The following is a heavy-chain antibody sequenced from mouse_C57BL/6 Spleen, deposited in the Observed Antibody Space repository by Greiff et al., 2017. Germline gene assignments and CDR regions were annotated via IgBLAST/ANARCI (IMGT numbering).Heavy chain of an antibody. J-gene: IGHJ1*03. V-gene: IGHV1-69*01. CDR1: GYTFTSYW. Sequence: VQLQQSGAELVMPGASVKLSCKASGYTFTSYWMHWVKQRPGQGLEWIGEIDPSDSYTNYNQKFKGKSTLTVDKSSSTAYVQLSSLTSEDSAVYYCARSGTGYFDVWGTGTTVTVSS. CDR3: ARSGTGYFDV. CDR2: IDPSDSYT. D-gene: IGHD4-1*01.